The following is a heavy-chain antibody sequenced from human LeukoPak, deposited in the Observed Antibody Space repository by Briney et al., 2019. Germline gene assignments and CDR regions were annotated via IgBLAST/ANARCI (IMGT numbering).Heavy chain of an antibody. CDR2: ISSDGNSK. Sequence: PGGSPRLSCAASGFSFSSYSIHWVRQAPGKGLEWVAVISSDGNSKNFALSVKGRFAISRDNSKNTLFLQMNNLRSEDTALYYCVSPTADYPFLYYFDSWGQGTLVTVSS. D-gene: IGHD5-12*01. J-gene: IGHJ4*02. CDR3: VSPTADYPFLYYFDS. CDR1: GFSFSSYS. V-gene: IGHV3-30*09.